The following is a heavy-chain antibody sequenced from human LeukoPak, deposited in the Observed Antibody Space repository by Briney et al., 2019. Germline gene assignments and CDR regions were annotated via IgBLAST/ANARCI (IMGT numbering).Heavy chain of an antibody. D-gene: IGHD6-13*01. V-gene: IGHV4-59*08. CDR2: INYSGST. CDR1: GGSISSDY. CDR3: ARHLKGYSNWFDP. Sequence: KPSETLSLTCTVSGGSISSDYWSWIRQPPGKGLEWIGYINYSGSTNYNPSLKSRVTISVDTSKNQFSLKLSSVTAADTAVYYCARHLKGYSNWFDPWGQGTLVTVSS. J-gene: IGHJ5*02.